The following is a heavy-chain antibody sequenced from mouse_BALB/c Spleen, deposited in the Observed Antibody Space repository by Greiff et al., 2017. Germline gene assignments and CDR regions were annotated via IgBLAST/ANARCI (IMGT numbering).Heavy chain of an antibody. V-gene: IGHV1S81*02. CDR1: GYTFTSYW. CDR3: ARKTTVGDY. CDR2: INPSNGRT. D-gene: IGHD1-1*01. Sequence: VQLQQSGAELVKPGASVKLSCKASGYTFTSYWMHWVKQRPGQGLEWIGEINPSNGRTNYNEKFKSKATLTVDKSSSTAYMQLSSLTSEDSAVYYCARKTTVGDYWGQGTTLTVSS. J-gene: IGHJ2*01.